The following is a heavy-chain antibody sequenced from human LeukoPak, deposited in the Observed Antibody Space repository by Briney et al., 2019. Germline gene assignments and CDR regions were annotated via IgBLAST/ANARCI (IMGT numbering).Heavy chain of an antibody. CDR1: GGTFSSYA. J-gene: IGHJ6*03. CDR2: IIPIFGTA. D-gene: IGHD3-16*01. Sequence: ASVKVSCKASGGTFSSYAISWVRQAPGQGLEWMGGIIPIFGTANYAQKFQGRVTITTDESTSTAYTELSSLRSEDTAVYYCARGAFGYYYYYMDVWGKGTTVTVSS. V-gene: IGHV1-69*05. CDR3: ARGAFGYYYYYMDV.